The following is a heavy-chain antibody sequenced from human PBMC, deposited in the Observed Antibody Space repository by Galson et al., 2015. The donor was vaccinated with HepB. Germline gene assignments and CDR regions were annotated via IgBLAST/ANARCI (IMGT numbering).Heavy chain of an antibody. CDR3: AKSKSGVIIDAFDY. J-gene: IGHJ4*02. D-gene: IGHD3-22*01. Sequence: SLRLSCAASGFTFSSYGMQWVRQAPGKGLEWVAFIRYDGSNPYYADSVKDRFTISRDNSKNTLYLQINSLRPGDAAVYYCAKSKSGVIIDAFDYWGQGTLVPVSS. CDR2: IRYDGSNP. CDR1: GFTFSSYG. V-gene: IGHV3-30*02.